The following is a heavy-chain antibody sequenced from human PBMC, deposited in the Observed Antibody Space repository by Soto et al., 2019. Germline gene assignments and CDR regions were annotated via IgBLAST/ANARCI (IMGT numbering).Heavy chain of an antibody. V-gene: IGHV3-30-3*01. CDR3: ARGGSYFDY. Sequence: GGSLRLSCAASGFTFSSYAMHWVRQAPGKGLEWVAVISYDGSNKYYADSVKGRFTISRDNSKNTLYLQMNSLRAEDTAVYYCARGGSYFDYWGQGTLVTVSS. D-gene: IGHD3-16*01. CDR1: GFTFSSYA. CDR2: ISYDGSNK. J-gene: IGHJ4*02.